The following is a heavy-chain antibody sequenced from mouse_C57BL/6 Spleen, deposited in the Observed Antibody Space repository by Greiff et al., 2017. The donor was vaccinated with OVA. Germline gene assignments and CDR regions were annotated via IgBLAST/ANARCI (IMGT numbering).Heavy chain of an antibody. D-gene: IGHD1-1*01. CDR1: GFTFSDAW. V-gene: IGHV6-6*01. Sequence: EVQRVESGGGLVQPGGSMKLSCAASGFTFSDAWMDWVRQSPEKGLEWVAEIRNKANNHATFYAESVNGGFTISRDDSKSSVYLQMNSLRAEDTGIYYCTRGYGSSYYAMDYWGQGTSVTVSS. CDR3: TRGYGSSYYAMDY. CDR2: IRNKANNHAT. J-gene: IGHJ4*01.